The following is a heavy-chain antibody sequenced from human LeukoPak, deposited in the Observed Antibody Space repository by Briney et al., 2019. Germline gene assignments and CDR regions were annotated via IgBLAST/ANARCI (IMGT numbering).Heavy chain of an antibody. Sequence: GGSLRLSCAASGFTFSSYAMSWVRQAPGKGLEWVSAISGRGGSTYYADSVKGRFTISRDNSKNTLELQMNSLRAEDTAVYYCAKENYASSGYRYFDHWGQGTLVTVSS. D-gene: IGHD3-22*01. CDR2: ISGRGGST. J-gene: IGHJ4*02. CDR3: AKENYASSGYRYFDH. V-gene: IGHV3-23*01. CDR1: GFTFSSYA.